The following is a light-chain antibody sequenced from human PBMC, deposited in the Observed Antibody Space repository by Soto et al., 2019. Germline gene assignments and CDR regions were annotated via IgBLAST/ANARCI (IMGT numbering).Light chain of an antibody. V-gene: IGLV2-14*01. CDR3: SSYTSSSTPV. J-gene: IGLJ2*01. CDR2: DVS. CDR1: SSDVGGYNY. Sequence: QSALTQPASVSGSPGQSITISCTGTSSDVGGYNYVSWYQQHPGNAPKLMIYDVSNRPSGVSNRFSGSKSGNTASLTISGLQAEDEADYYCSSYTSSSTPVFGGGTKLTVL.